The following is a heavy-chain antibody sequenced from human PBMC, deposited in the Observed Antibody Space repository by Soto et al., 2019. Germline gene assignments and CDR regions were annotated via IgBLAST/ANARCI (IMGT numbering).Heavy chain of an antibody. CDR1: GFTFSTYG. CDR3: AKKAVGVGYGDEFCVY. D-gene: IGHD4-17*01. Sequence: QVQLVESGGGVVNPGRSLRLSCAASGFTFSTYGMHWVRQAPGKGLEWVALVSNDGNTKYYRDFVKGRFSISRDTSKNMQALELNSLRAEDTALYYCAKKAVGVGYGDEFCVYGRQGTLITVPS. V-gene: IGHV3-30*18. CDR2: VSNDGNTK. J-gene: IGHJ4*02.